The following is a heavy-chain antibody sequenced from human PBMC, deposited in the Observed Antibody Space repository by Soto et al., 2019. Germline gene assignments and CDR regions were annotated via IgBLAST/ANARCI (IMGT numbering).Heavy chain of an antibody. CDR2: IRSKTDDGTT. J-gene: IGHJ4*02. Sequence: PGRSLRISCVASGLTPSNVSMNWIRPARGKGLEWVGHIRSKTDDGTTDYAAPVKGRFTISRDDSKNMLYLQMSSLKTEDTAVYFCATEGMGTSPPFDSWGQGTMVTVSS. CDR1: GLTPSNVS. D-gene: IGHD1-7*01. V-gene: IGHV3-15*01. CDR3: ATEGMGTSPPFDS.